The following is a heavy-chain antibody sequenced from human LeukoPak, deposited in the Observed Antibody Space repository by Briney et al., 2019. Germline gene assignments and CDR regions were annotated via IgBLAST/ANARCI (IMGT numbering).Heavy chain of an antibody. V-gene: IGHV4-39*02. Sequence: PSETLSLTCTVSGGSISSSYYYWGWIRQPPGKGLEWIGSIYYSGSTYYNPSLKSRVTISVDTSQNHFSLKLSSVTAPDTAVYYCARGSYYSHRTAYIDYWGQGILVTVSS. CDR2: IYYSGST. CDR1: GGSISSSYYY. CDR3: ARGSYYSHRTAYIDY. D-gene: IGHD3-22*01. J-gene: IGHJ4*02.